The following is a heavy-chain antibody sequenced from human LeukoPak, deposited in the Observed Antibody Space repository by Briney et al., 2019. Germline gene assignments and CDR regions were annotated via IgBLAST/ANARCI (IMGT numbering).Heavy chain of an antibody. Sequence: GRSLRLSCAASGFIFDDYAMHWVRQAPGKGLEWVSGISWNSGKIDYADSVKGRFTISRDNAKNTLYLQMNSLRAEDTAVYYCARDSDYGGNSEDAFDIWGQGTMVTVSS. V-gene: IGHV3-9*01. CDR1: GFIFDDYA. CDR2: ISWNSGKI. CDR3: ARDSDYGGNSEDAFDI. D-gene: IGHD4-23*01. J-gene: IGHJ3*02.